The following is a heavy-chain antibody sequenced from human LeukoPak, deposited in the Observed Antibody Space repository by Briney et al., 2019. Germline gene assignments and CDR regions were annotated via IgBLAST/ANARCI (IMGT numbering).Heavy chain of an antibody. CDR2: ISAYNGNT. D-gene: IGHD3-10*01. CDR1: GYTFTSYG. Sequence: ASVKVSCKASGYTFTSYGISRVRQAPGQGLEWMGWISAYNGNTNYAQKLQGRVTMTTDTSTSTAYMELRSLRSEDTAVYYCVRDQVVRGVIINDYWGQGTLVTVSS. V-gene: IGHV1-18*01. J-gene: IGHJ4*02. CDR3: VRDQVVRGVIINDY.